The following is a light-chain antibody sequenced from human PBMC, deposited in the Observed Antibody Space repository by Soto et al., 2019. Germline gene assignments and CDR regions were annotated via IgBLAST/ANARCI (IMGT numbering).Light chain of an antibody. CDR2: AAS. Sequence: DIQMTQSPSSLSASIGDRVTISCRASQGISNSLAWYQQKAGEVPKLLIYAASTSHSGVPSRFRGSGSGTDFTLIISSLQPEDVATYYCQNYKSGPRTFGQGTKVEIK. J-gene: IGKJ1*01. CDR3: QNYKSGPRT. CDR1: QGISNS. V-gene: IGKV1-27*01.